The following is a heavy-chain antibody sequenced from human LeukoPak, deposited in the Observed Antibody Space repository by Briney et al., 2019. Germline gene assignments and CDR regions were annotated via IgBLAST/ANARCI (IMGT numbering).Heavy chain of an antibody. D-gene: IGHD3-10*01. CDR1: GFTFSSYA. CDR3: AKDRVRGVVLYGMDV. V-gene: IGHV3-23*01. J-gene: IGHJ6*02. CDR2: ISGSGGST. Sequence: GGSLRLSCAASGFTFSSYAMSWVRQAPGKGLEWGSAISGSGGSTYYADSVKGRFTISRDNSKNTLYLQMNSLRAEDTAVYYCAKDRVRGVVLYGMDVWGQGTTVTVSS.